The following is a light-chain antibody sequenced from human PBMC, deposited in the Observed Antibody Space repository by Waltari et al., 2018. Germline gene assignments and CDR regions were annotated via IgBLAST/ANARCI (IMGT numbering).Light chain of an antibody. Sequence: SYELTQPLSVSVALGQTARITCGGNNFGSKTEHWYQQKPGQAPVLVIYRDSNRPSGIPERFSGSNSGNTATLTISRAQAGDEADYYCQVWDSSTAWVFGGGTKLTVL. CDR2: RDS. CDR1: NFGSKT. J-gene: IGLJ3*02. V-gene: IGLV3-9*01. CDR3: QVWDSSTAWV.